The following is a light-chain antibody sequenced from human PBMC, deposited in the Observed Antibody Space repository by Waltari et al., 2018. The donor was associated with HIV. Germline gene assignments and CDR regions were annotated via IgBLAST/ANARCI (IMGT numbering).Light chain of an antibody. V-gene: IGLV2-8*01. CDR1: SSDVGGYNY. CDR3: SSYAGSNNYVV. Sequence: QSALTQPPSASGSPGPSVTISCTGTSSDVGGYNYVSWYQQHPGKAPKLMIYEVSKRPSGVPDRFSGFKSGNTASLTVSGLQAEDEADYYCSSYAGSNNYVVFGGGTKLTVL. J-gene: IGLJ2*01. CDR2: EVS.